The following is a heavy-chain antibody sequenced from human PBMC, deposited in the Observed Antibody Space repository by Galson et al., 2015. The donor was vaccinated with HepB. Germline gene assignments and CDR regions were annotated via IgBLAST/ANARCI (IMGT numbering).Heavy chain of an antibody. J-gene: IGHJ4*02. Sequence: ETLSLTCGVSGGSISSSNWWSWVRQTPGKGLEWIGEIYESGSTNYNPSLKSRVTISVDKSKSQFSLKLASVTAADTAVYYCARLVAGALDYWGQGILVTASS. D-gene: IGHD6-19*01. V-gene: IGHV4-4*02. CDR3: ARLVAGALDY. CDR1: GGSISSSNW. CDR2: IYESGST.